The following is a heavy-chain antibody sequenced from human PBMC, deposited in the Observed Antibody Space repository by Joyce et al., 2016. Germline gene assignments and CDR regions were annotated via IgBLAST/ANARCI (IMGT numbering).Heavy chain of an antibody. J-gene: IGHJ4*02. CDR2: LNLDTARI. Sequence: EVQVVESGGGLVQPGGSLTLSCCFSGLMFGNYALHWVRQGPGKGLEWVSGLNLDTARIGYADSVKGRFTISRDNAKTSLYLQMNSLRLEDTALYYCGKDGSPGGLEYWGQGILVTVSS. CDR1: GLMFGNYA. CDR3: GKDGSPGGLEY. D-gene: IGHD3-10*01. V-gene: IGHV3-9*01.